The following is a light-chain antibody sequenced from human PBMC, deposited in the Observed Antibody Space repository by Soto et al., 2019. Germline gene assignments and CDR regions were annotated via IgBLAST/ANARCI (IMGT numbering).Light chain of an antibody. CDR3: SSYAGNNIHYV. V-gene: IGLV2-8*01. J-gene: IGLJ1*01. CDR1: STDVGGSNY. CDR2: EVS. Sequence: QSALTQPPSASGSAGQSVTISCTGTSTDVGGSNYVSWYQQHPGKAPKLMIYEVSKRPSGVPDRFSGSKSGNTASLTVSGLQAEDEADYYCSSYAGNNIHYVFGTGTKVTVL.